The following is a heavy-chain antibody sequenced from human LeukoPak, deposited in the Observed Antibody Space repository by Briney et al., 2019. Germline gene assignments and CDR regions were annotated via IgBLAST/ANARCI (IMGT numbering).Heavy chain of an antibody. D-gene: IGHD1-1*01. Sequence: SETLSLTCSVSGDSISTSSSYWGWIRQPPGKGLEWIGSIYYSGSTYYNTSLKSRVTISVDTSKNQFSLKLSSVTAADTAVYYCARLRTYNWNDLYAFDIWGQGTMVTVSS. V-gene: IGHV4-39*01. CDR1: GDSISTSSSY. J-gene: IGHJ3*02. CDR2: IYYSGST. CDR3: ARLRTYNWNDLYAFDI.